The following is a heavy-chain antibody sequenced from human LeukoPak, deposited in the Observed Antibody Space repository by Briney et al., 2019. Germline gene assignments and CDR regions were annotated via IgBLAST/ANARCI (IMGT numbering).Heavy chain of an antibody. V-gene: IGHV1-46*01. CDR3: ARSGYCSGTSCYAEGLDY. CDR1: GYTFTSYY. CDR2: INPSGGST. Sequence: ASVKVSCKASGYTFTSYYMHWVRQAPGQGLEWMGIINPSGGSTSYAQKFQGRVTMTRDTSTSTAYMELRSLRSDDTAVYYCARSGYCSGTSCYAEGLDYWGQGTLVTVSS. J-gene: IGHJ4*02. D-gene: IGHD2-2*01.